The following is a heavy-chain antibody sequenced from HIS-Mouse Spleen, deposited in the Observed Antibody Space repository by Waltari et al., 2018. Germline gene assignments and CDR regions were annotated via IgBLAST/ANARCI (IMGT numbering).Heavy chain of an antibody. D-gene: IGHD4-17*01. CDR1: GFTFSSSG. V-gene: IGHV3-30*18. CDR3: AKGGSTTVTAFDI. Sequence: QVQLVESGGGVVPPGRSLRLSCAASGFTFSSSGMHWVRQAPGKGLEWVAVISYDGSNKYYADSVKGRFTISRDNSKNTLYLQMNSLRAEDTAVYYCAKGGSTTVTAFDIWGQGTMVTVSS. J-gene: IGHJ3*02. CDR2: ISYDGSNK.